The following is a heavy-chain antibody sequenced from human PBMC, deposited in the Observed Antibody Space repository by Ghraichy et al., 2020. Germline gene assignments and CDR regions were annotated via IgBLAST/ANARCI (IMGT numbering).Heavy chain of an antibody. D-gene: IGHD3-10*01. CDR3: ARHTLPKLLWFGGGEY. Sequence: SQTLSLTCTVSGGSISSSSYYWGWIRQPPGKGLEWIGSIYYSGSTYYNPSLKSRVTISVDTSKNQFSLKLSSVTAADTAVYYCARHTLPKLLWFGGGEYWGQGTLVTVSS. J-gene: IGHJ4*02. V-gene: IGHV4-39*01. CDR1: GGSISSSSYY. CDR2: IYYSGST.